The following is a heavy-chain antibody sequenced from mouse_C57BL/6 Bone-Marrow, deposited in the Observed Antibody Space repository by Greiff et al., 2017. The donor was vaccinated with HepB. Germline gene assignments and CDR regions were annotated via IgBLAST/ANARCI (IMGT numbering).Heavy chain of an antibody. CDR1: GFTFSSYT. D-gene: IGHD2-4*01. Sequence: EVNVVESGGGLVKPGGSLKLSCAASGFTFSSYTMSWVRQTPEKRLEWVATISGGGGNTYYPDSVKGRFTISRDNAKDTLYLQMSSLRSEDTALYYWARLGYDYDNYFDYWGQGTTLTVSS. CDR3: ARLGYDYDNYFDY. V-gene: IGHV5-9*01. CDR2: ISGGGGNT. J-gene: IGHJ2*01.